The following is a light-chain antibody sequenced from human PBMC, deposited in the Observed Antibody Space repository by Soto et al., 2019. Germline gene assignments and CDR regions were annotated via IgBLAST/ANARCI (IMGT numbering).Light chain of an antibody. J-gene: IGLJ3*02. CDR2: DVS. Sequence: QSALTQPRSVSGSPGQSVTISCTGTSSDVGGYKYVSWYQQHPGKAPKFIIYDVSERPSGVPDRFSGSKSGNTAFLTISGLEAEDEADYYCCAYAGSYSWVFGGGTKLTVL. CDR1: SSDVGGYKY. CDR3: CAYAGSYSWV. V-gene: IGLV2-11*01.